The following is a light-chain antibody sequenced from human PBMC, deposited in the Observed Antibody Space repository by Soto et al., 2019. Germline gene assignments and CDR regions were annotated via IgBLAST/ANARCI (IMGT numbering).Light chain of an antibody. J-gene: IGLJ1*01. V-gene: IGLV2-14*01. CDR3: SSYTTANTYV. CDR1: SSDVGNYNY. Sequence: QSALTQPASVSGSPGQSITISCTGTSSDVGNYNYVYWYQQHPGKAPKLMIYEVSNRPSWVSNRFSGSKSANTASLTISGLQAEDEADYYCSSYTTANTYVFGTGTKVTVL. CDR2: EVS.